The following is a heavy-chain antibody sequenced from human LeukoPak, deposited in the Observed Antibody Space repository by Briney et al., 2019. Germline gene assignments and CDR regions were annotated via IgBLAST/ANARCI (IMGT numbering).Heavy chain of an antibody. V-gene: IGHV4-59*01. CDR3: ARVGGRNWFDP. CDR1: GGSISSYY. J-gene: IGHJ5*02. D-gene: IGHD3-16*01. Sequence: SETLSLTCTVSGGSISSYYWSWIRPPPGKGLEWIGYIYYSGSTNYNPSLKSRVTISVDTSKNQFPLKLSSVTAADTAVYYCARVGGRNWFDPWGQGTLVTVSS. CDR2: IYYSGST.